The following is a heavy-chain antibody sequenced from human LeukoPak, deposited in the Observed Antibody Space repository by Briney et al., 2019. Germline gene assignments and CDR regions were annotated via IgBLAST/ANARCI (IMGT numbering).Heavy chain of an antibody. V-gene: IGHV3-23*01. CDR3: AKDLVATSSDFDY. J-gene: IGHJ4*02. D-gene: IGHD5-12*01. CDR1: GFTFSSYA. Sequence: GGSLRLSCAASGFTFSSYAMSWVRQALGKGLEWVSAISGSGGSTYYADSVKGRFTISRDNSKNTLYLQMNSLRAEDRAVYYCAKDLVATSSDFDYWGQGTLVTVSS. CDR2: ISGSGGST.